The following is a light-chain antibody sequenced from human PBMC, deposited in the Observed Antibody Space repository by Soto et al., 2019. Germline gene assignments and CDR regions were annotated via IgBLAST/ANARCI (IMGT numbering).Light chain of an antibody. CDR2: MAS. V-gene: IGKV2-28*01. Sequence: EIVVTQSPLSLPVILGEPASISCRSSQSLLHSNGFNYLDWYLQRPGQSPQLLIYMASSRASGVPDRFSGSGSGTDFTLTITRVEAEDVGIYYCMQAVHTPWSFGQGTKVNIK. CDR3: MQAVHTPWS. J-gene: IGKJ1*01. CDR1: QSLLHSNGFNY.